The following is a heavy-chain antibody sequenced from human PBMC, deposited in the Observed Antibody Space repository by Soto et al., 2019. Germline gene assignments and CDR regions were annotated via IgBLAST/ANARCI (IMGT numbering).Heavy chain of an antibody. D-gene: IGHD3-22*01. J-gene: IGHJ4*02. CDR3: ARGRVDYYDSSGYYPAH. CDR1: GGSIRSYY. Sequence: PSETLSLTCPVSGGSIRSYYWSWIRQPPGKGLEWIGYIYYSGSTNYNPSLKSRVTISVDTSKNQFSLKLSSVTAADTAVYYCARGRVDYYDSSGYYPAHWGQGTLVTVSS. V-gene: IGHV4-59*01. CDR2: IYYSGST.